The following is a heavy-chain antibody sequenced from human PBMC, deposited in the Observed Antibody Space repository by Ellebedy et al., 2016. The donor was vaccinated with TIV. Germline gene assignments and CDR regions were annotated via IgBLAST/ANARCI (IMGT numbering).Heavy chain of an antibody. D-gene: IGHD5-18*01. V-gene: IGHV4-34*01. Sequence: LETLSLTCGVSGGSFSGYYWHWIRQPPGKGLEWIGESSPGGTTTYYPSLKGRVTISIDTSQSHFSLRLTYVTAADTAVYYCARGWQGYSYGTPFDNWGQGSLVTVSS. CDR1: GGSFSGYY. CDR3: ARGWQGYSYGTPFDN. CDR2: SSPGGTT. J-gene: IGHJ4*02.